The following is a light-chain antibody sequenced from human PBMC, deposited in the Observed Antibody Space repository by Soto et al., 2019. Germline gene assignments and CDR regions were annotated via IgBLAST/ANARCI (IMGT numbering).Light chain of an antibody. V-gene: IGKV1-39*01. J-gene: IGKJ1*01. CDR1: QGISTY. CDR2: DAS. Sequence: DIHLTQSPSFLSASVGDRVTITCLARQGISTYLAWYQQKPGKAPNLLIYDASSLQSGVPSRFSGSGSGTDFTLTVRSLQPEDFATYFCQQSYSTPWTFGHGTKVDIK. CDR3: QQSYSTPWT.